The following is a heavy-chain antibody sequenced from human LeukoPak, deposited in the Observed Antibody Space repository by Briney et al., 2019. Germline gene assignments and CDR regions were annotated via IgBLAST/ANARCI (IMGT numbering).Heavy chain of an antibody. Sequence: PGSSLILSCSASGFAFSSYAMCWFRQAPGKGLEWVSAIIGSGGTTYYADSVKGRFTISRDNSKNTLYLQMNSLRAEDTAVYYCAKDRIVGATTPPNWFDPWGQGTLVTVSS. V-gene: IGHV3-23*01. CDR1: GFAFSSYA. CDR2: IIGSGGTT. CDR3: AKDRIVGATTPPNWFDP. J-gene: IGHJ5*02. D-gene: IGHD1-26*01.